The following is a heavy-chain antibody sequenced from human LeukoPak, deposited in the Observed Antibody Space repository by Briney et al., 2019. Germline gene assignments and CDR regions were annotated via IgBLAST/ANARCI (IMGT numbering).Heavy chain of an antibody. Sequence: PGGSLRLSCAASGFTFSTYAMSWVRQAPGKGLEWVASISDSGGNTYYADSVKGRFTISRDNSKNTLFLQMNSVRAEDTALYHCAVKGGYCGGGTCYSPLDYWGQGTLVTVSS. CDR2: ISDSGGNT. V-gene: IGHV3-23*01. J-gene: IGHJ4*02. CDR1: GFTFSTYA. D-gene: IGHD2-15*01. CDR3: AVKGGYCGGGTCYSPLDY.